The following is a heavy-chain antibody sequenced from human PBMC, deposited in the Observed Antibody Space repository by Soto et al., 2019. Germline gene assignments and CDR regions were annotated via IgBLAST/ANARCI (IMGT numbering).Heavy chain of an antibody. J-gene: IGHJ3*02. Sequence: QVQLVQSGAEVKKPGSSVKVSCKASGGTFSTSSINWVRQAPGQRPEWMGNILPIFGTADYAQKFQDRVTLTRAKSTNTAFMERRSLSSEDPAVYYCARGPAYGGNSDAFDIWGQGTVVTVSS. CDR1: GGTFSTSS. CDR2: ILPIFGTA. CDR3: ARGPAYGGNSDAFDI. D-gene: IGHD4-17*01. V-gene: IGHV1-69*14.